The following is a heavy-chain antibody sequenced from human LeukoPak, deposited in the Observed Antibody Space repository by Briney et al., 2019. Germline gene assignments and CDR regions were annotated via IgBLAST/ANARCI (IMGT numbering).Heavy chain of an antibody. J-gene: IGHJ4*02. D-gene: IGHD5-18*01. CDR2: ISGSGGTI. CDR3: AKTYVDTTFFDS. CDR1: GFSLSNYA. V-gene: IGHV3-23*01. Sequence: GGSLRLSCVASGFSLSNYAINCVRHAPGKGLEWVSAISGSGGTIFYADSVKGRFAISRDNSKNTLYLQMTSLRAEDTAVYYCAKTYVDTTFFDSWGQGTRVTVSS.